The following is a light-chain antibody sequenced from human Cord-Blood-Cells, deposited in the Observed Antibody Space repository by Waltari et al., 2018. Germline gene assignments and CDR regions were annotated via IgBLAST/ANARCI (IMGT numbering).Light chain of an antibody. V-gene: IGLV2-23*01. CDR3: CSYAGSSTPVV. CDR1: SSDVGSYNL. CDR2: EGS. Sequence: QSALTQPASVSGSPGQSITISCTGTSSDVGSYNLVSWYQQHPGKAPKLMIYEGSKRPSGGSNRFSCSKSGNTASLTISGLQAEDEADYYCCSYAGSSTPVVFGGGTKLTVL. J-gene: IGLJ2*01.